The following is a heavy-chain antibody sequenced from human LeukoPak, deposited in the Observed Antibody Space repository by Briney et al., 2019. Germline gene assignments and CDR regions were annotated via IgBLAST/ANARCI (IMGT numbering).Heavy chain of an antibody. CDR2: ISDSGGST. CDR3: AKMGEAAGTHFDY. CDR1: GFTFSSYA. D-gene: IGHD6-13*01. Sequence: GGSLRLSCAASGFTFSSYAMSWVRQAPGKGLEWVSAISDSGGSTYYADSVKGRFTISRDNSKNTLYLQMNSLRAEDTAVYYCAKMGEAAGTHFDYWGQGTLVTVSS. J-gene: IGHJ4*02. V-gene: IGHV3-23*01.